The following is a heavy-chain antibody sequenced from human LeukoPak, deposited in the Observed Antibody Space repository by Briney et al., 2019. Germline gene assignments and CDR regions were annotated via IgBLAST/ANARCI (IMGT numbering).Heavy chain of an antibody. CDR3: ARAGSSTTLVVTDWHFDL. CDR2: ISSSSSYI. Sequence: PGGSLRLSCAASGFTFSSYSMNWVRQAPGKGLEWVSSISSSSSYIYYADSVKGRFTISRDNAKNSLYLQMNSLRAEDTAVYYCARAGSSTTLVVTDWHFDLWGRGTLVTVSS. D-gene: IGHD2-21*02. V-gene: IGHV3-21*01. J-gene: IGHJ2*01. CDR1: GFTFSSYS.